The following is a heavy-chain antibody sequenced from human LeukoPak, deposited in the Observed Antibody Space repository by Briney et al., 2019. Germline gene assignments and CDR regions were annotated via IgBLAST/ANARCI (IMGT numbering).Heavy chain of an antibody. Sequence: SETLSLTCTVSSGSISSYDWSWIRQPAGKGLEWIGRIYTSGSPNYNPSLKSRVTMSVDASKNQFSLKLSSVTAADTAVYYCARLTSSWYQDWYFDLWGRGTLVTVSS. J-gene: IGHJ2*01. CDR2: IYTSGSP. CDR3: ARLTSSWYQDWYFDL. V-gene: IGHV4-4*07. CDR1: SGSISSYD. D-gene: IGHD6-13*01.